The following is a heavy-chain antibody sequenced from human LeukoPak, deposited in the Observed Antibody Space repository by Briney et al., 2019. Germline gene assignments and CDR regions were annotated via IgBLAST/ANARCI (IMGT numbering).Heavy chain of an antibody. CDR2: IYYTGST. CDR3: ARVGYYDSSGYLDY. V-gene: IGHV4-59*01. Sequence: PSETLSLTCTVSGVSISSYYWSWVRQSPGKGREWVGYIYYTGSTKYNPSLRSRVTISVDKSENQFSLNLYSVTTADTAVYYCARVGYYDSSGYLDYWGQGTQVTVSS. J-gene: IGHJ4*02. CDR1: GVSISSYY. D-gene: IGHD3-22*01.